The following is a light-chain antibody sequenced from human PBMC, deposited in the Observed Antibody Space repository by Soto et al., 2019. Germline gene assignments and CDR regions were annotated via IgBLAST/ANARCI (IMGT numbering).Light chain of an antibody. V-gene: IGLV2-14*01. Sequence: QSVLTQPASVSGSPGQSITISCTGTSSDVGSHNFVSWHQQHPGKAPKFMIYGANNRPSGVSNRFSGSKSGNTASLTISGLQAEDEADYYCSSYTSTNTWVFGGGTKLTVL. CDR1: SSDVGSHNF. CDR2: GAN. CDR3: SSYTSTNTWV. J-gene: IGLJ3*02.